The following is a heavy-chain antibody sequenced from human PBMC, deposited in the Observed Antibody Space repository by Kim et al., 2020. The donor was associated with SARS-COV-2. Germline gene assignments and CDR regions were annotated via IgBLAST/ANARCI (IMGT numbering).Heavy chain of an antibody. D-gene: IGHD2-2*01. Sequence: RKSRVTISVDTSKNEFSLKLSSVTAADTAVYYCVRDCSSASCQYYYAMDVWGQGTTVTVSS. CDR3: VRDCSSASCQYYYAMDV. V-gene: IGHV4-39*07. J-gene: IGHJ6*02.